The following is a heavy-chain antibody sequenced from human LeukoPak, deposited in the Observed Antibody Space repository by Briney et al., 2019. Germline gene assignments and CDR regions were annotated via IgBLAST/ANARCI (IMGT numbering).Heavy chain of an antibody. J-gene: IGHJ5*02. CDR2: INNDGSDT. Sequence: GGSLRLSCTASGFTFNNYWMHWVRQAPGKGLVWVSHINNDGSDTTYADSARGRFTTSRDNAKNTLYLQMNSLRGDDTAVYFCARGATASFDPWGQGTLVTVS. CDR1: GFTFNNYW. V-gene: IGHV3-74*01. D-gene: IGHD5-12*01. CDR3: ARGATASFDP.